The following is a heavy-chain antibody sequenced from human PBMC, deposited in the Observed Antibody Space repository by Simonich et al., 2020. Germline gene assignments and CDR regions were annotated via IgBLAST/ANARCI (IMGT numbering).Heavy chain of an antibody. Sequence: GGGLVKPGGSLRLSCAASGFTFSSYSMNWVRQAPGKGLEWGSSISSSSNYIYYANSVKGRFTISRDNAKNSLYLQMNSLRAEDTAVYYCARDTSYYGSGSYYFDYWGQGTLVTVSS. D-gene: IGHD3-10*01. J-gene: IGHJ4*02. V-gene: IGHV3-21*01. CDR2: ISSSSNYI. CDR3: ARDTSYYGSGSYYFDY. CDR1: GFTFSSYS.